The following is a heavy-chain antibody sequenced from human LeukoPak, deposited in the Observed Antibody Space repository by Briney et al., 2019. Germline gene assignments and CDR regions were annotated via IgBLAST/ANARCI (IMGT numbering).Heavy chain of an antibody. V-gene: IGHV3-74*01. CDR2: INSDGSST. J-gene: IGHJ4*02. D-gene: IGHD3-22*01. Sequence: PGGSLRLSCAASGFTFSSYWMHWVRQAPGKGLVWVSRINSDGSSTSYADSVKGRFTISRDNAKNTLYLQMNSLRAEDTAVYYCARGYSSSGLDFWGQGTLITVSS. CDR3: ARGYSSSGLDF. CDR1: GFTFSSYW.